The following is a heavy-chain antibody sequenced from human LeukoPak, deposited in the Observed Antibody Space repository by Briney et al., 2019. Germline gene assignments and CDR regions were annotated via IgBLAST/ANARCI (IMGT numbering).Heavy chain of an antibody. D-gene: IGHD4-17*01. CDR2: ISEGVGNT. Sequence: PGGSLRLSCAASGFTFTNYAMTWVRQAPGKGQEWVSGISEGVGNTYYADSVKGRFTISRDHSKNTLYLQMNSLRAEDTALYYCAKREKGTTGRFFDYWGQGTLVTVSS. CDR3: AKREKGTTGRFFDY. V-gene: IGHV3-23*01. J-gene: IGHJ4*02. CDR1: GFTFTNYA.